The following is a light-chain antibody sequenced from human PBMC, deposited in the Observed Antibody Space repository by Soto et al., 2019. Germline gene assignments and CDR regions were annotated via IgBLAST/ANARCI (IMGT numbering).Light chain of an antibody. Sequence: EIVLTQSPGTLSLSPGERATLSCRASQSVSSSYLAWYQQKPGQAPRLLIYGASSRATGIPDRFSGSGSGPDFPLTISTLEPEDFGVYYCQQYGRSPRTFGQGTKVDIK. J-gene: IGKJ1*01. CDR2: GAS. V-gene: IGKV3-20*01. CDR1: QSVSSSY. CDR3: QQYGRSPRT.